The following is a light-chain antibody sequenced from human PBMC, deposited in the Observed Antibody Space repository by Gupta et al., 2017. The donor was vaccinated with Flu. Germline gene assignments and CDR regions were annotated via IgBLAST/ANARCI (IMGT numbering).Light chain of an antibody. Sequence: ITTTCTATTSSVGGFDYVSWYQQHPGKAPKLIIYGVTHWPSGVSNRFSGSKSGSSASLTITGLQSEDEGDYYCASRTSGRTLQVFGTGTKVTVL. CDR1: TSSVGGFDY. J-gene: IGLJ1*01. V-gene: IGLV2-14*03. CDR2: GVT. CDR3: ASRTSGRTLQV.